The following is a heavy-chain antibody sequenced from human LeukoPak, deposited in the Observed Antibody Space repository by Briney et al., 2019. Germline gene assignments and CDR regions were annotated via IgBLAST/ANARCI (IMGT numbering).Heavy chain of an antibody. D-gene: IGHD2-2*01. V-gene: IGHV3-23*01. CDR1: GFPFSSHG. CDR3: APGAMYQLDY. J-gene: IGHJ4*02. CDR2: IIGGGGST. Sequence: PGGTLRLSCAASGFPFSSHGMSWVRQAPGKGLEWVSGIIGGGGSTYYADSVKGRFTISGDNSRNTLFLQMNSLRAEDTAVYYCAPGAMYQLDYWGQGTLVTVSS.